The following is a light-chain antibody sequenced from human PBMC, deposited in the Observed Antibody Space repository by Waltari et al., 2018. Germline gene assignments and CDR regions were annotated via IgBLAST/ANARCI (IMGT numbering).Light chain of an antibody. CDR1: SSDVGSYNR. CDR2: EVS. CDR3: SSYTSSSMVV. J-gene: IGLJ2*01. V-gene: IGLV2-18*02. Sequence: QSALTQPPSVSGSPGQSVTISCTGTSSDVGSYNRVSWYQQPPGTAPKLMIYEVSNRPSGVPDRFSGSKSGNPTSRTSSGLQAEDEADYYCSSYTSSSMVVFGGGTKLTVL.